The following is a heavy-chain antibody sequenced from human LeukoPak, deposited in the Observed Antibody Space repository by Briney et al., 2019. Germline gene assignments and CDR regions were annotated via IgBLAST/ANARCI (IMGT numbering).Heavy chain of an antibody. Sequence: GGSLRLSCAVSGFTFSGFWMSWSRQAPGKGLEWVASINSDGSEGYYADVVKGRFTISRDNAKNSLYLQINSLRAEDTAVYYCARAPNGVYCTSSSCHLDYWGQGTLVTVSS. V-gene: IGHV3-7*03. CDR3: ARAPNGVYCTSSSCHLDY. CDR1: GFTFSGFW. J-gene: IGHJ4*02. D-gene: IGHD2-2*01. CDR2: INSDGSEG.